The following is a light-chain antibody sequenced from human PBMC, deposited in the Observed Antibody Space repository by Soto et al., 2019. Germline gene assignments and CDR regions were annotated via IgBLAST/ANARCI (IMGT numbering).Light chain of an antibody. CDR1: QSVGSSY. CDR2: DTS. V-gene: IGKV3-20*01. CDR3: QQYGDSPWT. Sequence: IVLTQSPGTLSLSPWERATLSCRASQSVGSSYLAWYQQKPGQAPRLLIYDTSSRAAGIPDRFSGSGSGTDFTLTISRLEPEDFAVYYCQQYGDSPWTFGQGTKVDIK. J-gene: IGKJ1*01.